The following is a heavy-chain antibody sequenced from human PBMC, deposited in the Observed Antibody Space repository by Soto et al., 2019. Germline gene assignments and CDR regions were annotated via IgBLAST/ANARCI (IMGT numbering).Heavy chain of an antibody. CDR1: GGTFTSDA. V-gene: IGHV1-69*13. CDR2: ITPVFETP. D-gene: IGHD5-12*01. CDR3: ARAIHGYNYRVDF. J-gene: IGHJ6*02. Sequence: SVKVSCKASGGTFTSDAISWVRQAPGQGLEWMGGITPVFETPNYAQKFQGRVTITADESTGTAYMELSSLRSEDTAVYYCARAIHGYNYRVDFWGQGTTVTVSS.